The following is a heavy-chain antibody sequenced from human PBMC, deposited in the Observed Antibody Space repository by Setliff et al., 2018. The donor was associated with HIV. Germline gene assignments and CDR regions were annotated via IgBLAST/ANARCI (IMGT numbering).Heavy chain of an antibody. CDR3: AKDPRKGGDYGGFDQ. Sequence: SCAASGFTFSDYEMNWVRQAPGKGLQWLSYISSNGDTIYYADSVKGRFTVSRDNARKSLFLLMTSLRADDTSVYYCAKDPRKGGDYGGFDQWGQGTLVTVSS. CDR1: GFTFSDYE. D-gene: IGHD4-17*01. J-gene: IGHJ4*02. CDR2: ISSNGDTI. V-gene: IGHV3-48*03.